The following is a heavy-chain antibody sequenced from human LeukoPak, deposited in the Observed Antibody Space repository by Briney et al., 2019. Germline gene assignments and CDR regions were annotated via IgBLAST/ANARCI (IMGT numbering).Heavy chain of an antibody. CDR3: ARDFYGGPSYYFDY. V-gene: IGHV3-33*01. D-gene: IGHD4-23*01. CDR2: IWYDGSNK. Sequence: GGSLRLSCAASGFTFSNYGMHWVRQAPGKGLEWVAVIWYDGSNKYYADSVKGRFTISRDNSDNTLYLQMNSLRAEDTAVYYCARDFYGGPSYYFDYWGQGTLVTVSS. J-gene: IGHJ4*02. CDR1: GFTFSNYG.